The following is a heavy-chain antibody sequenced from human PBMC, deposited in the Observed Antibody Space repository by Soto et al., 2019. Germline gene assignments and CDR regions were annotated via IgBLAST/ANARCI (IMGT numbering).Heavy chain of an antibody. D-gene: IGHD3-22*01. CDR2: ISYDGSNK. V-gene: IGHV3-30*18. CDR3: AKAFSSGYYSFLDY. CDR1: GFTFSSYG. Sequence: GGSLRLSCAASGFTFSSYGMHWVRQAPGKGLEWVAVISYDGSNKYYADSVKGRFTISRDNSKNTLYLQMNSLRAEDTAVYYCAKAFSSGYYSFLDYWGQGTLVTVSS. J-gene: IGHJ4*02.